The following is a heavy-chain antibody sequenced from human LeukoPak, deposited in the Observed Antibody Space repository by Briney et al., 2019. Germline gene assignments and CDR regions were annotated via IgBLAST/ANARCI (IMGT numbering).Heavy chain of an antibody. D-gene: IGHD5-18*01. V-gene: IGHV3-30*18. CDR3: AKDTALVTEGGFDY. Sequence: QPGRSLRLSCAASGFTFSSYGMHWVRQAPGKGLEWVAIISYDGSNKYYADSVKGRFTISRDNSKNTLYLQMNSLRAEDTAVYYSAKDTALVTEGGFDYWGQGTLVTVSS. CDR2: ISYDGSNK. J-gene: IGHJ4*02. CDR1: GFTFSSYG.